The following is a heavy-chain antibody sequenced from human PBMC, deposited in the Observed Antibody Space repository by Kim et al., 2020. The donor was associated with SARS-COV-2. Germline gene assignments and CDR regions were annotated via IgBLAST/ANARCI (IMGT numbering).Heavy chain of an antibody. J-gene: IGHJ4*02. V-gene: IGHV3-74*01. Sequence: GGSLRLSCAASGFTFSSYWMHWVRQVPGKGLVWVSRINSDGTTTNYADSVKGRFSISRDNAKNTRYQQMNRLRAEDTAVYYCVKVRPEVGYDYWGQGTLVTVSS. CDR1: GFTFSSYW. D-gene: IGHD1-26*01. CDR2: INSDGTTT. CDR3: VKVRPEVGYDY.